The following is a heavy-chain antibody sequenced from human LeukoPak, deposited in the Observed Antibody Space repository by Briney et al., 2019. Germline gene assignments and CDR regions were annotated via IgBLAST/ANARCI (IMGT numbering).Heavy chain of an antibody. CDR1: GYTFTSYG. V-gene: IGHV1-18*01. Sequence: ASVKVSCKASGYTFTSYGISWVRQAPGQGLEWMGWISAYNGNTNYAQKFQGRVTMTRDTSTSTVYMELSSLRSEDTAVYYCARALDGLPDAFDIWGQGTMVTVSS. D-gene: IGHD2-2*03. CDR2: ISAYNGNT. J-gene: IGHJ3*02. CDR3: ARALDGLPDAFDI.